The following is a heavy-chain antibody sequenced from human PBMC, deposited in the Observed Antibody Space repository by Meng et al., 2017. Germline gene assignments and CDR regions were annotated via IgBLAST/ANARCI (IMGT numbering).Heavy chain of an antibody. Sequence: SRPTLSQPTQPSTRTCTFSVFSLSTSGVGVVWILQPPGKSLGCLALIYCDDDKRSSPSRETRPTITKNTYNTLMVLTMTNMDPVDKATYYCAHRQDRSFDYWGQGTLVTVSS. CDR1: VFSLSTSGVG. CDR3: AHRQDRSFDY. CDR2: IYCDDDK. J-gene: IGHJ4*02. V-gene: IGHV2-5*02.